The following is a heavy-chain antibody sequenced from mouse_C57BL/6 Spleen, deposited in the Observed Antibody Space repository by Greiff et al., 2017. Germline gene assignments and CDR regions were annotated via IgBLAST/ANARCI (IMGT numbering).Heavy chain of an antibody. Sequence: EVKLMESGGGLVQPGGSMKLSCVASGFTFSNYWMNWVRQSPEKGLEWVAQIRLKSDNYATHYAESVKGRFTISRDDSKSSVYLQMNNLRAEDTGIYYCTGEAYYGSSGEYFDYWGQGTTLTVSS. CDR2: IRLKSDNYAT. CDR3: TGEAYYGSSGEYFDY. CDR1: GFTFSNYW. D-gene: IGHD1-1*01. V-gene: IGHV6-3*01. J-gene: IGHJ2*01.